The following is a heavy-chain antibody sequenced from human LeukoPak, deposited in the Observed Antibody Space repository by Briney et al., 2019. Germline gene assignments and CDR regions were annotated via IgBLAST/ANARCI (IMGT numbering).Heavy chain of an antibody. CDR3: AKDSRYSGNYKAFDI. D-gene: IGHD1-26*01. V-gene: IGHV3-23*01. Sequence: PGGSLRLSCAASGFTFNSYAVSWVRQAPGKGPEWVSDISGSGGSTNYADSVKGRFTISRDNSKNTLYLQMNSLRAEDTAVYYCAKDSRYSGNYKAFDIWGQGTMVTVSS. CDR1: GFTFNSYA. J-gene: IGHJ3*02. CDR2: ISGSGGST.